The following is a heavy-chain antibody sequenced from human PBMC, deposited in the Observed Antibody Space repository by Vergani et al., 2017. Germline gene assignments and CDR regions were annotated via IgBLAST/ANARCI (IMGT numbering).Heavy chain of an antibody. CDR1: GFTFDNYA. J-gene: IGHJ4*01. Sequence: EVHLLESGGGLIQPGGSLRISCAASGFTFDNYAMSWVRQAPGKGLEWVSTLSASDRRTHYADSVKGRFTISRDISKNTLFLHMNSLRPEDTAVYYCARAYGRYDWFDYWGQRTLVTVSS. D-gene: IGHD1-20*01. CDR3: ARAYGRYDWFDY. V-gene: IGHV3-23*01. CDR2: LSASDRRT.